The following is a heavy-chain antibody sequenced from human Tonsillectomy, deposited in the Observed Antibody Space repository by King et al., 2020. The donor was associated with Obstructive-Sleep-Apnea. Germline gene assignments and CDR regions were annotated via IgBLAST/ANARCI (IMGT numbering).Heavy chain of an antibody. J-gene: IGHJ6*02. V-gene: IGHV3-15*01. D-gene: IGHD2-15*01. CDR1: EFTVSDAW. Sequence: VKLVESGGGLVKPGGSLRLSCAASEFTVSDAWMSWVRQAPGKGLEWIGHIKSRAHGETTDYAAPVKGRYLISRDDSKKTLFLQMKSLKTEDTGVYYCVRLRISGGTWSYNYVMDVWGQGTTVTVSS. CDR2: IKSRAHGETT. CDR3: VRLRISGGTWSYNYVMDV.